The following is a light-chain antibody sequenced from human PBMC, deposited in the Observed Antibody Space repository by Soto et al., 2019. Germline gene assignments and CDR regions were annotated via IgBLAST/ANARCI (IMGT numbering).Light chain of an antibody. CDR2: DVS. J-gene: IGLJ1*01. V-gene: IGLV2-11*01. CDR3: CSYAGSFYV. Sequence: QSALTQPRSVSGSPGQSVTISCTGTSSDFGGYNYVSWYQQHPGKAPKLMIYDVSERPSGVPDRFSGSKSGNTASLTISGLQAEDEADYYFCSYAGSFYVFGTGTKVTVL. CDR1: SSDFGGYNY.